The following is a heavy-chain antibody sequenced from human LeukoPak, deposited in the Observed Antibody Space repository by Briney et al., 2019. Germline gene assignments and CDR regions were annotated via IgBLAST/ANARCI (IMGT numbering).Heavy chain of an antibody. CDR3: ARLWGWRVSALGV. D-gene: IGHD6-19*01. Sequence: SETLSLTCTVSGYSISSGYYWGWIRPSPGKGLEWIGSIYNSGSTYYNPSLKSRVTISIDTSKNQFSLKLSSVTAADTAVYYCARLWGWRVSALGVWGKGTTVTISS. V-gene: IGHV4-38-2*02. CDR2: IYNSGST. J-gene: IGHJ6*04. CDR1: GYSISSGYY.